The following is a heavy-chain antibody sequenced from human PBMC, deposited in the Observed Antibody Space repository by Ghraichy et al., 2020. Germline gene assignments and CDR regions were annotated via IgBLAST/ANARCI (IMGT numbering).Heavy chain of an antibody. CDR2: IYTSGST. CDR1: GGSISSGSYY. V-gene: IGHV4-61*02. D-gene: IGHD6-19*01. CDR3: ARVVGAVAAPSYNYFDY. Sequence: LRLSCTVSGGSISSGSYYWSWIRQPAGKGLEWIGRIYTSGSTNYNPSLKSRVTISVDTSKNQFSLKLSSVTAADTAVYYCARVVGAVAAPSYNYFDYWGQGTLVTVSS. J-gene: IGHJ4*02.